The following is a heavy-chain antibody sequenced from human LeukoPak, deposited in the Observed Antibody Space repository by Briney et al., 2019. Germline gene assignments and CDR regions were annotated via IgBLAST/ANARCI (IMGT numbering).Heavy chain of an antibody. Sequence: GGSLRLSCAASGFTFSRCDMFWFRQVPGKGLEWVSTIGTGGDIYYSDSVKGRFTISRENAKNSLYLQVNSLSAGDTAVYFCARGGIAVSGIDLEDYWGQGTLVTVSS. CDR2: IGTGGDI. CDR3: ARGGIAVSGIDLEDY. D-gene: IGHD6-19*01. J-gene: IGHJ4*02. V-gene: IGHV3-13*01. CDR1: GFTFSRCD.